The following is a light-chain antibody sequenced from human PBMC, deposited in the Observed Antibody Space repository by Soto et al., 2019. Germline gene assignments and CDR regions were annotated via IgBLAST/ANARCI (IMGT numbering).Light chain of an antibody. CDR1: TNDVGGYNY. J-gene: IGLJ3*02. Sequence: QSALTQPASVSGSPGQSITISCSGTTNDVGGYNYVSWYQQHPGKAHKLLIYGVTDRTSGVSSRFSGSKSGNAASLTISGLQAEDEGDYYCSSYTSSYTWIFGGGTKLTVL. CDR2: GVT. CDR3: SSYTSSYTWI. V-gene: IGLV2-14*03.